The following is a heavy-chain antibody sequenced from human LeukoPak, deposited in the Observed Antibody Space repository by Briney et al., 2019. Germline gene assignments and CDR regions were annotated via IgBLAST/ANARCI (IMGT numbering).Heavy chain of an antibody. CDR1: GFTFSTYA. V-gene: IGHV3-30-3*01. Sequence: PGGSLRLSCAASGFTFSTYAVNWVRQAPGKGLEWVVVISYDGSNKYYADSVKGRFTISRDNSKNTLYLQMNSLRAEDTAVYYCARDSSGWYYFDYWGQGTLVTVSS. CDR2: ISYDGSNK. J-gene: IGHJ4*02. CDR3: ARDSSGWYYFDY. D-gene: IGHD6-19*01.